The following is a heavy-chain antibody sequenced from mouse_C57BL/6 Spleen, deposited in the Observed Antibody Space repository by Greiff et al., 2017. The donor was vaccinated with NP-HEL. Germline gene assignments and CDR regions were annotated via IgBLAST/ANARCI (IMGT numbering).Heavy chain of an antibody. D-gene: IGHD1-1*01. CDR3: ARSDYGSSYLLDY. CDR2: IDPEDGAT. V-gene: IGHV14-2*01. J-gene: IGHJ2*01. Sequence: EVQLQQSGAELVKPGASVKLSCTASGFNIKDYYMHWVKQRTEQGLEWIGRIDPEDGATKYAPKFQGKATITADTSSTTAYLQLSSLTSEDTAVYYCARSDYGSSYLLDYWGQGTTLTVAA. CDR1: GFNIKDYY.